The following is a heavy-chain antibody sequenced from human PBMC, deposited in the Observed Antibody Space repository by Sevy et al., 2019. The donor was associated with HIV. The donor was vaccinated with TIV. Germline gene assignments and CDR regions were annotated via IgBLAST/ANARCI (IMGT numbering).Heavy chain of an antibody. V-gene: IGHV3-23*01. CDR1: GFSLSTYA. Sequence: GGSLRLSCVVSGFSLSTYAMSWVRQAPGKGLEWVSSMSSRGGSRYYVDSVKGRFTISRDISKNTLYLQMNTLRDEDTAIYYCAKVNTSGWSSDDAFDIWGQGTMVTVSS. CDR2: MSSRGGSR. J-gene: IGHJ3*02. CDR3: AKVNTSGWSSDDAFDI. D-gene: IGHD6-19*01.